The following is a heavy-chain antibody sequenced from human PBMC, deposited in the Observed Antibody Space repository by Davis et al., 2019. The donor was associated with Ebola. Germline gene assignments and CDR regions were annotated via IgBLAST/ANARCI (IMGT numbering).Heavy chain of an antibody. D-gene: IGHD1-26*01. V-gene: IGHV4-4*02. CDR3: AREARLLPLRGGMDV. J-gene: IGHJ6*02. Sequence: MPSETLSLTCAVSGGSISSSNWWSWVRQPPGKGLEWIGEIYHSGSTNYNPSLKSRVTISVDKSKNQFSLKLSSVTAADTAVYYCAREARLLPLRGGMDVWGQGTTVTVSS. CDR1: GGSISSSNW. CDR2: IYHSGST.